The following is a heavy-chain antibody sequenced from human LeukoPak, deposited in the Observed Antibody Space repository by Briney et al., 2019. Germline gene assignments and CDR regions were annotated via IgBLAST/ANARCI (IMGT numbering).Heavy chain of an antibody. J-gene: IGHJ4*02. CDR2: INHSGGT. Sequence: SETLSLTCAVYGGSFSGYYWSWIRQPPGKGLEWIGEINHSGGTNYNPSLKSRVTISVDTSKNQFSLRLSSVTAADTAVYYCARSTIFGVVIIDYWGQGTLVTVSS. CDR3: ARSTIFGVVIIDY. V-gene: IGHV4-34*01. CDR1: GGSFSGYY. D-gene: IGHD3-3*01.